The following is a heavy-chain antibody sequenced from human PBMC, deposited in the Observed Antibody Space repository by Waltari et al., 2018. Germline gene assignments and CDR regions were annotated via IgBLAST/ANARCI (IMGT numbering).Heavy chain of an antibody. V-gene: IGHV3-33*01. D-gene: IGHD2-15*01. CDR2: IGDDGSNK. CDR1: GFTFSSYG. Sequence: QVQLVESGGGVVQPGRSLRLSCAASGFTFSSYGMHWVRQAPGKGLEWVAVIGDDGSNKYYADSGKGRFTSSRDNSKNTLYLQMNSLRAEDTAVYYCARERVVAATDYYYGMDVWGQGTTVTVSS. J-gene: IGHJ6*02. CDR3: ARERVVAATDYYYGMDV.